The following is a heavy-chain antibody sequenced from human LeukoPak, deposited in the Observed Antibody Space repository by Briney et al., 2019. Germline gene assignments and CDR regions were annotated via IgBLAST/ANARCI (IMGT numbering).Heavy chain of an antibody. Sequence: SETLSLTCAVYGGSFSGYYWSWIRQPPGKGLEWIGEINHSGSTNYNPSLKSRVTISVDTSKNQFSLKLSSVTAADTAVYYCARGCQPTPQSGSYYLXXXDPWGQGTLVTVSS. D-gene: IGHD1-26*01. CDR2: INHSGST. CDR3: ARGCQPTPQSGSYYLXXXDP. V-gene: IGHV4-34*01. J-gene: IGHJ5*02. CDR1: GGSFSGYY.